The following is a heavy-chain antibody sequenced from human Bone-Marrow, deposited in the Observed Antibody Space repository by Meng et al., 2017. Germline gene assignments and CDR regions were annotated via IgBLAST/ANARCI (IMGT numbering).Heavy chain of an antibody. CDR1: GGSINSAGYY. CDR3: ASLYGVVGASWFDP. V-gene: IGHV4-31*03. J-gene: IGHJ5*02. D-gene: IGHD1-26*01. CDR2: IYYSGST. Sequence: VQLQEWGPGLVKPAKSLSLTCSVAGGSINSAGYYWSWIRQHPGKGLEWIGYIYYSGSTYYNPSLKSRITISVDTSKNHFSLKLSSVTAADTAVYYCASLYGVVGASWFDPWGQGTLVTVSS.